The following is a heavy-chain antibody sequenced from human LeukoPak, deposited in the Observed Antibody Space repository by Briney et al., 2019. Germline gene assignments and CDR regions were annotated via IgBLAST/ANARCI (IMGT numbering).Heavy chain of an antibody. CDR2: ISGSGGST. J-gene: IGHJ5*02. Sequence: PGGSLRLSCAASGFTFSSYAMSWVRQAPGKGLEWVSAISGSGGSTYYADSVKGRFTISRDNSKNTLYLQMNSLRAEDTAEYCCAKAWYSSSSSTKFDPWGQGTLVTVSS. D-gene: IGHD6-13*01. CDR1: GFTFSSYA. V-gene: IGHV3-23*01. CDR3: AKAWYSSSSSTKFDP.